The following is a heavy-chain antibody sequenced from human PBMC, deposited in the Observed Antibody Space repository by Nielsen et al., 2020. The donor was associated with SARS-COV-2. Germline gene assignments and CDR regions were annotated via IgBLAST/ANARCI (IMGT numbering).Heavy chain of an antibody. CDR1: GYSISSGYY. CDR2: IYHSGST. J-gene: IGHJ3*02. D-gene: IGHD3-3*01. V-gene: IGHV4-38-2*02. CDR3: ARGRAYDFWSGSAFDI. Sequence: SETLSLTCTVSGYSISSGYYWGWIRPPPGKGLEWIGSIYHSGSTYYNPSLKSRVTISVVTSKNQFSLKLSSVTAADTAVYYCARGRAYDFWSGSAFDIWGQGTMVTVSS.